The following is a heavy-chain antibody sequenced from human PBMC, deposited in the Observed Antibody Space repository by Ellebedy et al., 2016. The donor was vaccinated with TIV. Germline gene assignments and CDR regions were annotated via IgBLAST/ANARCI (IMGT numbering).Heavy chain of an antibody. J-gene: IGHJ6*02. D-gene: IGHD2-15*01. CDR3: ARGDVVVVAATRYYYYYGMDV. Sequence: SETLSLTXAVYGGSFSGYYWSWIRQPPGKGLEWIGEINHSGSTNYNPSLKSRVTISVDTSKNQFSLKLSSVTAADTAVYYCARGDVVVVAATRYYYYYGMDVWGQGTTVTVSS. V-gene: IGHV4-34*01. CDR1: GGSFSGYY. CDR2: INHSGST.